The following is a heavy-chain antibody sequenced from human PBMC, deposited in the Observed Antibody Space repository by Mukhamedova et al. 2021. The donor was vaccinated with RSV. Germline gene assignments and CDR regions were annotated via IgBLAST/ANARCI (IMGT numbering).Heavy chain of an antibody. V-gene: IGHV2-26*01. D-gene: IGHD3-3*01. CDR3: ARIRLAYYDFWSGTFDY. CDR2: IFSNDEK. Sequence: GVSWIRQPPGKALEWLAHIFSNDEKSYSTSLKSRLTISKDTSKSQVVLTMTNMDPVDTATYYCARIRLAYYDFWSGTFDYWGQG. J-gene: IGHJ4*02. CDR1: G.